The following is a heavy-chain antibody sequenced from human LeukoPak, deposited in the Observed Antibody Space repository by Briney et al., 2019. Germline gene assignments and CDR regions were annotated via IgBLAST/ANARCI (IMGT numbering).Heavy chain of an antibody. CDR1: GFIFSNYG. V-gene: IGHV3-23*01. CDR3: ARNRGYDALDS. Sequence: PGGSLRLSCAASGFIFSNYGMSWVRQAPGKGLEWVSGVTRGGTVHYADSVEGRFTISRDNSKSTVILQMNSLRTEDTAVYYCARNRGYDALDSWGQGTLVTVSS. CDR2: VTRGGTV. J-gene: IGHJ4*02. D-gene: IGHD5-12*01.